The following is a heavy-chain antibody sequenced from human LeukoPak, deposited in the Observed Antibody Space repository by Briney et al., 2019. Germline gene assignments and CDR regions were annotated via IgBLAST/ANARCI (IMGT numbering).Heavy chain of an antibody. CDR2: SRNRAKSYTT. J-gene: IGHJ4*02. Sequence: GGSLRLSCAVSGFTFSDHYMDWVRQAPGKGLEWVVRSRNRAKSYTTDYAASVKGRFTISRDDSKSTLYLQMNSLETEDTAVYYCSRDATGDHWGQGTLVSVSS. CDR3: SRDATGDH. CDR1: GFTFSDHY. V-gene: IGHV3-72*01.